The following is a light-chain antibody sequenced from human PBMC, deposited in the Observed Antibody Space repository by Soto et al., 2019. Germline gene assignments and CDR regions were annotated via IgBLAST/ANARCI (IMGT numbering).Light chain of an antibody. Sequence: QSVLSQPASVSGSPGQSITISCTGTSSDVGGYNYVSWFQRHPGKAPKLMIYEVSNRPSGVSNRFSGSKSGNTASLTISGLQADDEADYYCSSYTSSSTPYVFGTGNKVTVL. J-gene: IGLJ1*01. CDR1: SSDVGGYNY. V-gene: IGLV2-14*01. CDR2: EVS. CDR3: SSYTSSSTPYV.